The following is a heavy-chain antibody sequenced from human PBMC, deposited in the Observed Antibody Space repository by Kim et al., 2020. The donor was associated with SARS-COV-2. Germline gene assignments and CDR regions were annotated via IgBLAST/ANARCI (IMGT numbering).Heavy chain of an antibody. Sequence: ASVKVSCKASGYTFTDNYMHWVRQVPGQGLQWMGWVDPRNGKTNYEQRFQGRVTMTRDTTINTAYMDLRSLTSDDTAVYYCSRAMGFDWGQGALVIVS. V-gene: IGHV1-2*02. J-gene: IGHJ4*02. CDR3: SRAMGFD. CDR1: GYTFTDNY. D-gene: IGHD3-10*01. CDR2: VDPRNGKT.